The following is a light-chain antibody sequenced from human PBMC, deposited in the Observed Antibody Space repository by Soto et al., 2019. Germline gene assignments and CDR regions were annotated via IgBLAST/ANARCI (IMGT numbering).Light chain of an antibody. V-gene: IGKV2-28*01. CDR1: QSLLHRNGKNY. Sequence: DVVMTQSPLSLPVTPGEPASISCRSSQSLLHRNGKNYLDWYLQKPGQSPQLLIYLGSNRASGVPDRFSGSESGTDFTLKISRVEAEDVGVYYCMQALQTPSCGQGTKLEIK. CDR3: MQALQTPS. J-gene: IGKJ2*01. CDR2: LGS.